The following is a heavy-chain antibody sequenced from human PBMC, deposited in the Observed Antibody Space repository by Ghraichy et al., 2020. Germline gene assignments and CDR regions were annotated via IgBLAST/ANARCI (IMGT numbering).Heavy chain of an antibody. CDR2: IFRGGKI. V-gene: IGHV3-53*01. J-gene: IGHJ4*02. CDR1: GFTVSSNY. Sequence: GGSLRLSCATSGFTVSSNYMSWVRQAPGKGLEWVSLIFRGGKIVYADSVKTRFTISRDNSMNTVYLQMNNLRVEDTAIYYCATDHRTTVTTLDKTILWGQGTLVSVSS. D-gene: IGHD4-17*01. CDR3: ATDHRTTVTTLDKTIL.